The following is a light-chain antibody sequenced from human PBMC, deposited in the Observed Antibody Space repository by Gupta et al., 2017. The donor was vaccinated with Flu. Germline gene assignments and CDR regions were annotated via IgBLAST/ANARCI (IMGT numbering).Light chain of an antibody. CDR1: QRVSSGY. J-gene: IGKJ4*01. CDR2: DES. CDR3: DHDGRSIT. Sequence: PGTLSWSPGERATLSCRASQRVSSGYLGWEQQKRGQAPRLIIYDESRRAMGITDRFSGSGAGKEFTRTSSRRETEDCAVYYVDHDGRSITFGRGTKVEIK. V-gene: IGKV3-20*01.